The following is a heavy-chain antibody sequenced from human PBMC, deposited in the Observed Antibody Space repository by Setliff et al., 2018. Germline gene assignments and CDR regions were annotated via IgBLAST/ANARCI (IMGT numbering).Heavy chain of an antibody. V-gene: IGHV3-21*04. D-gene: IGHD1-26*01. CDR3: AKFSRLGANTFFDY. Sequence: GGSLRLSCGASGFTFTSYSMTWVRQAPGTGLEWVSSISSSSSYIYYADSVKGRFTISRDNAKNTLSLQMNSLRAEDTAVYYCAKFSRLGANTFFDYWGQGTLVTVSS. J-gene: IGHJ4*02. CDR1: GFTFTSYS. CDR2: ISSSSSYI.